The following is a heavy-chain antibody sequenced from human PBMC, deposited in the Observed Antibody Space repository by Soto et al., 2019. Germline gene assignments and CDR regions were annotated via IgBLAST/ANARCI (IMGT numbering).Heavy chain of an antibody. D-gene: IGHD1-20*01. J-gene: IGHJ6*03. Sequence: GGSLRLSCTASGCTFGDYAMSWFRQTPGKGLEWVGFIRSKAYGGTTEYAASVKGRFTISRDDSKTIASLQMNSLKTEDTAVYYCTRGLSITTRLWYYYYMDVWGKGTTVTVSS. CDR2: IRSKAYGGTT. CDR3: TRGLSITTRLWYYYYMDV. V-gene: IGHV3-49*03. CDR1: GCTFGDYA.